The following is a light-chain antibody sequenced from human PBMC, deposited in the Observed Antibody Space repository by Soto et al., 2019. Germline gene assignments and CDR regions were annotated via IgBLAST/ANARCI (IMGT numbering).Light chain of an antibody. Sequence: QSVLTQPPSASGTPGQRVTISCSGSSSNIGSNTVNWYQQLPGTAPKLLIYSNNQRPSGVPDRFSGSKSGTSASLAISGLQSEDEADYYCAGWDDSLKGRVFGGGTKLTVL. J-gene: IGLJ3*02. V-gene: IGLV1-44*01. CDR1: SSNIGSNT. CDR3: AGWDDSLKGRV. CDR2: SNN.